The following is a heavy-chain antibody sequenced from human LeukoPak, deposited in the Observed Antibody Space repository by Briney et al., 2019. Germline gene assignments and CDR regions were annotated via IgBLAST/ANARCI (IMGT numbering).Heavy chain of an antibody. CDR2: IWYDGSNK. CDR3: ARAPLWVGAIEHAFDI. D-gene: IGHD1-26*01. V-gene: IGHV3-33*01. CDR1: GFTFSSYD. J-gene: IGHJ3*02. Sequence: GGSLRLSCAASGFTFSSYDIHWVRQAPGKGLEWVAVIWYDGSNKYYADSVKGRFIISRDNSKNTLYLQMNSLRAEDTAVYYCARAPLWVGAIEHAFDIWGQGTMVTVSS.